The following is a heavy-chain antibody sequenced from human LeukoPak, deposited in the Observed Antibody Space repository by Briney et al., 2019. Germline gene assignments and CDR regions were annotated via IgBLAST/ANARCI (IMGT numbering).Heavy chain of an antibody. Sequence: GESLKIFCQGSGYNFTTYWIGWVRQMPGKGLEWVGIIYPGDSDTRYSPSFQGQVTISADKSITTAYLQWSSLKASDTAMYYCARRSRGLDYWGQGTLVTVSS. CDR3: ARRSRGLDY. CDR2: IYPGDSDT. V-gene: IGHV5-51*01. D-gene: IGHD2-2*01. J-gene: IGHJ4*02. CDR1: GYNFTTYW.